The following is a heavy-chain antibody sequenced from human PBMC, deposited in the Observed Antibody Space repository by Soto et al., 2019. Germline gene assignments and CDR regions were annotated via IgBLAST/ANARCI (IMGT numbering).Heavy chain of an antibody. Sequence: WASVKVSCKASGGTFSSFTVNWVRQAPGQGLEWMGGFMPILGTSNYAQRFQGRVTITADESTNTGFMELSSLRSEDTAVYYCARGNAFDIWGQGTMVTVSS. CDR1: GGTFSSFT. V-gene: IGHV1-69*13. CDR3: ARGNAFDI. J-gene: IGHJ3*02. CDR2: FMPILGTS.